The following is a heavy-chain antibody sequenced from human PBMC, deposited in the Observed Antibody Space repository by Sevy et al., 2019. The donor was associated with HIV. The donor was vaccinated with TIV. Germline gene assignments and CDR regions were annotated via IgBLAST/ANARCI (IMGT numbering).Heavy chain of an antibody. D-gene: IGHD6-19*01. CDR2: IWYDGTNK. Sequence: GESLRLSCAASGFSISGYGMHWVRQAPGKGLEWVAVIWYDGTNKEYADSVKGRFTIPRDNSKNTLYLQMNSLRAEDTAVYYCAREDIRVAGIGYYFHSWGQGTLVTVSS. V-gene: IGHV3-33*01. CDR1: GFSISGYG. CDR3: AREDIRVAGIGYYFHS. J-gene: IGHJ4*02.